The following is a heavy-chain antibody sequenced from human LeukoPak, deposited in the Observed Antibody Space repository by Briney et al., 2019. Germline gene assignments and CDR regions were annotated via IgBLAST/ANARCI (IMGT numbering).Heavy chain of an antibody. CDR3: TRGSRENYPATDY. J-gene: IGHJ4*02. D-gene: IGHD1-7*01. V-gene: IGHV4-34*01. CDR2: INHSGSP. CDR1: GGSFCGFY. Sequence: PSETLSLTCAVFGGSFCGFYWSWLRQSPGKGLEWIGEINHSGSPDYNPSLKSRVTISVDTSKNQFSLKLTSVTAADTAVYYCTRGSRENYPATDYWGQGTLVTVSS.